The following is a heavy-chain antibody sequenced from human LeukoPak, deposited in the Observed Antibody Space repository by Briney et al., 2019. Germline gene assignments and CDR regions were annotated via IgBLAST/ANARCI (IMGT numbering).Heavy chain of an antibody. CDR1: GFTLSSYA. CDR2: ISGSGDST. D-gene: IGHD2-21*02. J-gene: IGHJ6*04. V-gene: IGHV3-23*01. CDR3: AKDPTVNFYYGMDV. Sequence: GGSLRLSCAASGFTLSSYAMSWVRQAPGKGLEWVSGISGSGDSTYHRDSVKGRFTISRDNSKNTLYLQMNSLRAEDTAIYYCAKDPTVNFYYGMDVWGKGTTVTVSS.